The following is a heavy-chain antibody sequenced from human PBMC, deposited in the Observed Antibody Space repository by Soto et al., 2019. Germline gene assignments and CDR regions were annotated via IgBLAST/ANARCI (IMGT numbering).Heavy chain of an antibody. CDR3: SYSSSWYEPIDY. Sequence: SETLSLTCTVSGGSIISYYWSWIRQPPGKGLEWIGYIYYSGSTNYNPSLKSRVTISVDTSKNQFSLKLSSVTAADTAVYYCSYSSSWYEPIDYWGQGTLVTVSS. CDR2: IYYSGST. CDR1: GGSIISYY. J-gene: IGHJ4*02. V-gene: IGHV4-59*01. D-gene: IGHD6-13*01.